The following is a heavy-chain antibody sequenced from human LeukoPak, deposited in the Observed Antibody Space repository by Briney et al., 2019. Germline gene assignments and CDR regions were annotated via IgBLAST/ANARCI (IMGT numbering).Heavy chain of an antibody. CDR2: IYTTGSS. V-gene: IGHV4-4*09. CDR3: AASYDGRTAQYDL. CDR1: GGSISNYR. D-gene: IGHD3-3*01. Sequence: SETLSLTCTVSGGSISNYRWSWVRQPPGKGLEWIGFIYTTGSSAFTPSLTSRVTMSVDKSQNQDSMDLGFLTAADTSLYYCAASYDGRTAQYDLWGQGTLVTVSS. J-gene: IGHJ5*02.